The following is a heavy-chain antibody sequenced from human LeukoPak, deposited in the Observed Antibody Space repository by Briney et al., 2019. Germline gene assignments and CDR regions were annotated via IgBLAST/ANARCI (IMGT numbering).Heavy chain of an antibody. Sequence: KTGGSLSLSCTASGFTLGDYAMSWFRQAPGEGLEWVGFIRSKAYGGATEYAASVKGRSTISRDDSKSIAYLQMNSLKTEDTAVYYCTRGGENWNRRGDYWGQGTLVTVSS. CDR1: GFTLGDYA. V-gene: IGHV3-49*05. CDR2: IRSKAYGGAT. J-gene: IGHJ4*02. CDR3: TRGGENWNRRGDY. D-gene: IGHD1-1*01.